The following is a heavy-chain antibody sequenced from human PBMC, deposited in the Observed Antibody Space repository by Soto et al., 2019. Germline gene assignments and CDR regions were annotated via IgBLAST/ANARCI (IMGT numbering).Heavy chain of an antibody. CDR3: TAWGWGSDFGAA. Sequence: EVQLVESGGGLIQPGESLRLSCSTSGFTFSDSYIDWVRQAPGKGLEWVGRTKNKAASYATEYAASVKGRFSISRDHSQNSLSLQMNSLKIDDTAVYYCTAWGWGSDFGAAWSQGTQVIVSS. CDR2: TKNKAASYAT. D-gene: IGHD3-10*01. CDR1: GFTFSDSY. J-gene: IGHJ4*02. V-gene: IGHV3-72*01.